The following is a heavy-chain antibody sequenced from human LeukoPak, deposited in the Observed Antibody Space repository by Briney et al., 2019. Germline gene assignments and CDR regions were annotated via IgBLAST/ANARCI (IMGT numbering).Heavy chain of an antibody. J-gene: IGHJ4*02. D-gene: IGHD5-18*01. CDR1: GYTFTGYY. V-gene: IGHV1-2*06. Sequence: AAPVKVSCKASGYTFTGYYMHWVRQAPGQGLEWMGRSKPNSGGTNYAQKFQGRVTMTRDTSISTAYMEQSRLRSDDTAVYYCARVGYSYGEIDYWGQGTLVIVSS. CDR2: SKPNSGGT. CDR3: ARVGYSYGEIDY.